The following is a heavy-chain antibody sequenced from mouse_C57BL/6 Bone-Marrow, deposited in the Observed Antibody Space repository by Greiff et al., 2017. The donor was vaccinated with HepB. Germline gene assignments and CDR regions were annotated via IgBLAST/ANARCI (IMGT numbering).Heavy chain of an antibody. V-gene: IGHV1-55*01. CDR3: ARRWLLPFDY. CDR1: GYTFTSYW. J-gene: IGHJ2*01. D-gene: IGHD2-3*01. CDR2: IYPGSGST. Sequence: QVQLQQPGAELVKPGASVKMSCKASGYTFTSYWITWVKQRPGQGLEWIGDIYPGSGSTNYNEKFKSKATLTVETSSSTAYMQLSSLTSEDSAVYYCARRWLLPFDYWGQGTTLTVSS.